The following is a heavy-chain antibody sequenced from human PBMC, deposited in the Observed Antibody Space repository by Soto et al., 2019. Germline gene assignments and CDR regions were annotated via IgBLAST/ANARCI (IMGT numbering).Heavy chain of an antibody. CDR3: ARDDGSGYSGYFDY. Sequence: LRLSCAASGFTFSSYEMNWVRQAPGKGLEWVSYILSSGTTIYYADSVKGRFTISRDNAKNSLYLQMNSLRAEDTAVYYCARDDGSGYSGYFDYWGQGTLVTVSS. J-gene: IGHJ4*02. D-gene: IGHD3-22*01. CDR1: GFTFSSYE. V-gene: IGHV3-48*03. CDR2: ILSSGTTI.